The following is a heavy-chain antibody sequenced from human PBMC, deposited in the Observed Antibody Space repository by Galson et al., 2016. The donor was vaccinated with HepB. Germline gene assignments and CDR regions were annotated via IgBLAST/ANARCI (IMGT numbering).Heavy chain of an antibody. CDR2: ILYDGSNT. CDR1: GFTFSSYG. D-gene: IGHD1-26*01. V-gene: IGHV3-33*01. J-gene: IGHJ6*02. Sequence: SLRLSCAASGFTFSSYGMHWVRQAPGKGLEWVASILYDGSNTYSAVSVKGRFTISRDNSKHTVYLQMNSLRAEDTAVYYCARSYGYYYYAMDVWGQGTTVTVSS. CDR3: ARSYGYYYYAMDV.